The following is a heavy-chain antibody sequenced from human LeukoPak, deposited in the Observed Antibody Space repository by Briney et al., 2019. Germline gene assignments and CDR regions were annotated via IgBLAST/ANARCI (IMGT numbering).Heavy chain of an antibody. Sequence: SETLSLTCVVSGGSVSGYYWGWIRQPPGRGLEWIGYVYYSGSTNYNPSFKSRITISVDTSRNQFSLQLSSVTVADTAVYYCARIHRYCSGGACYVLDNWGQGTLVAVSS. CDR2: VYYSGST. V-gene: IGHV4-59*02. CDR3: ARIHRYCSGGACYVLDN. CDR1: GGSVSGYY. J-gene: IGHJ4*02. D-gene: IGHD2-15*01.